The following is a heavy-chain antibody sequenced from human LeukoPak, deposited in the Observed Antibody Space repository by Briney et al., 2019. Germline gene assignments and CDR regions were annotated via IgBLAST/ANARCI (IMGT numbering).Heavy chain of an antibody. CDR1: GGSFSGYY. J-gene: IGHJ4*02. D-gene: IGHD3-22*01. CDR3: AGLVGRYSSGLYYYYFDY. V-gene: IGHV4-34*01. Sequence: SETLSLTCAVYGGSFSGYYWSWISQPPGKGLEWIGEMYLSGTTHSNPSVKSRVTISIDKSKNQFFLNLSSVTAAGTAVYYCAGLVGRYSSGLYYYYFDYWGQGTLVTVSS. CDR2: MYLSGTT.